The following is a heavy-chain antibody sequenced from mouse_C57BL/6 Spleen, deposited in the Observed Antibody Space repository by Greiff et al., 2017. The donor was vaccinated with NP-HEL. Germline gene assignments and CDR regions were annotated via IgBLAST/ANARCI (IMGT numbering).Heavy chain of an antibody. CDR3: ARSQLGGYFDV. CDR1: GYTFTSYW. D-gene: IGHD4-1*02. V-gene: IGHV1-69*01. J-gene: IGHJ1*03. CDR2: IDPSDSYT. Sequence: VQLQQPGAELVMPGASVKLSCKASGYTFTSYWMHWVKQRPGQGLEWIGEIDPSDSYTNYNQKFKGKSTLTVDKSSSTAYMQLSSLTSEDSAVYYCARSQLGGYFDVWGTGTTVTVSS.